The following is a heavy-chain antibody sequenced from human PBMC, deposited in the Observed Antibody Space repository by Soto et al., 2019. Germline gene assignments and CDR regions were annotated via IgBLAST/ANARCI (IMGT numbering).Heavy chain of an antibody. J-gene: IGHJ5*02. CDR3: ARVVGALGHWFDP. CDR2: ISAYNGNT. Sequence: QVQLVQSGGEVKKPGASVKVSCKASGYTFTSYGISWVRQAPGQGLEWMGRISAYNGNTNYAQKLQGRVTMTTDTPTSTAYMELRSLRSDATAVYYCARVVGALGHWFDPWGQGTLVTVSS. V-gene: IGHV1-18*01. D-gene: IGHD1-26*01. CDR1: GYTFTSYG.